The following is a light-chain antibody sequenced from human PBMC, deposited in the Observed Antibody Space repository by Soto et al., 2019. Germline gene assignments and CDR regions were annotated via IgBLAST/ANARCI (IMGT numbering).Light chain of an antibody. J-gene: IGKJ1*01. CDR1: QRISSW. Sequence: DIHITQSPSTLSASVGDSVTITCRASQRISSWLAWYQQEPGKAPKLLSYEASSLEGGVPSRFSGSGSGTEFTLTISSLQPDDFSTYYCKQYNSYSTFGQGTKVDIK. CDR3: KQYNSYST. V-gene: IGKV1-5*01. CDR2: EAS.